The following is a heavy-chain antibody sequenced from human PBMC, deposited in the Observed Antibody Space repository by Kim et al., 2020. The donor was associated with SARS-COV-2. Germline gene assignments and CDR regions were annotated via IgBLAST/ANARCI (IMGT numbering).Heavy chain of an antibody. V-gene: IGHV3-48*03. CDR3: ARVGDSSGLDAFDI. Sequence: GGSLRLSCAASGFTFSSYEMNWVRQAPGKGLEWVSYISSSGSTIYYADSVKGRFTISRDNAKNSLYLQMNSLRAEDTAVYYCARVGDSSGLDAFDIWGQGTMLTVSS. D-gene: IGHD3-22*01. J-gene: IGHJ3*02. CDR2: ISSSGSTI. CDR1: GFTFSSYE.